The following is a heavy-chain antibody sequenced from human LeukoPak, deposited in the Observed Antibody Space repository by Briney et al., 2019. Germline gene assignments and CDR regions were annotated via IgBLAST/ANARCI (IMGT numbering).Heavy chain of an antibody. CDR1: GGSFSGYY. Sequence: SETLSLTCAVSGGSFSGYYWTWIRQPPGKGLEWIGEINHSGGANYNPSLKSRVTISLDTSKNQFSLKLSSVTAADTALYYCARAQGTVTTHWGQGTLVTVSS. CDR2: INHSGGA. V-gene: IGHV4-34*01. CDR3: ARAQGTVTTH. J-gene: IGHJ4*02. D-gene: IGHD4-17*01.